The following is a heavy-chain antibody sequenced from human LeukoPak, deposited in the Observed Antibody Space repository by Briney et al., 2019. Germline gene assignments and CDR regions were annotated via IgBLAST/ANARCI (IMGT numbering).Heavy chain of an antibody. J-gene: IGHJ4*02. V-gene: IGHV3-7*01. Sequence: GGSLRLSCAASGFTFSSYWMSWVRQAPGKGLEWVASIKQDGSEKYYVDSVKGRFTISRDNAKNSLYLQMNSLRAEDTAVYYCARVSSIAVADPFDYWGQGTLVTVSS. D-gene: IGHD6-19*01. CDR2: IKQDGSEK. CDR1: GFTFSSYW. CDR3: ARVSSIAVADPFDY.